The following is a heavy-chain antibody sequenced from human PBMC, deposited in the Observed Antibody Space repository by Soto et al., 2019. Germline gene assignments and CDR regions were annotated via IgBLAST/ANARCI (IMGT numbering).Heavy chain of an antibody. CDR1: GFTFSSYE. V-gene: IGHV3-48*03. D-gene: IGHD5-18*01. Sequence: QSGGSLRLSCAASGFTFSSYEMNWVRQAPGKGLEWVSYISSSSSYTNYADSVKGRFTISRDNAKNSLYLQMNSLRAEDTAVYYCARGLQYVDTAMVSDFDYWGQGTLVTVSS. CDR2: ISSSSSYT. CDR3: ARGLQYVDTAMVSDFDY. J-gene: IGHJ4*02.